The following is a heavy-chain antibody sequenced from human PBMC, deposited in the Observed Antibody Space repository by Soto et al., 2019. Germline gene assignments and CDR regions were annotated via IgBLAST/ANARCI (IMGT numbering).Heavy chain of an antibody. J-gene: IGHJ4*02. CDR3: AKSVQLRWETGFDY. V-gene: IGHV3-23*01. Sequence: PGGSLRLSCAASGSTFSSYAMKWVRQAPGKGLEWVSGISGSGGRTYYADSVKGRFTISRDNSKNTLYLQMNSLRAEDTAVYYCAKSVQLRWETGFDYWGQGTLVTVYS. CDR1: GSTFSSYA. D-gene: IGHD4-17*01. CDR2: ISGSGGRT.